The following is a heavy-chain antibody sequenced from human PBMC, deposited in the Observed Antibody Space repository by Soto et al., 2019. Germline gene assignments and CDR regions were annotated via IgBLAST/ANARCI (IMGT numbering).Heavy chain of an antibody. CDR2: LNPNTGAT. V-gene: IGHV1-2*02. D-gene: IGHD2-2*01. J-gene: IGHJ4*02. CDR3: ARQSCSSTSCFYAY. CDR1: EYTFTDNY. Sequence: GASVKGSCKTSEYTFTDNYIYWLRQAPGQGLEWMGWLNPNTGATDFAQRFQGRVTLTSDTSISTAYMELSRLTSDDTAVFYCARQSCSSTSCFYAYLVPGTLVTVFS.